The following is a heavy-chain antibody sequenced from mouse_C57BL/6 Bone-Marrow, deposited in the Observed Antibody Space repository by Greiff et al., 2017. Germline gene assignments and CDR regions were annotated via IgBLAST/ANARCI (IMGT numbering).Heavy chain of an antibody. J-gene: IGHJ2*01. Sequence: VQLQQSGAELVKPGASVKLSCKASGYTFTSYWMHWVKQRPGQGLEWIGMIHPNSGSTNYNEKFKSKATLTVDKSSSTAYMQLSSLTSEDSAVYYCARTGGSSNYAMDYWGQGTTLTVSS. CDR1: GYTFTSYW. CDR3: ARTGGSSNYAMDY. D-gene: IGHD1-1*01. V-gene: IGHV1-64*01. CDR2: IHPNSGST.